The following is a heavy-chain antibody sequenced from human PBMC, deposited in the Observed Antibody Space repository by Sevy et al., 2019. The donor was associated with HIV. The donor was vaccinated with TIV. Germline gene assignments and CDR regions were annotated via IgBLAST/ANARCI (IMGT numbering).Heavy chain of an antibody. Sequence: GGSLRLSCAASEFTFSDYYMSWIRQAPGKGLEWVSYISSRSTYTKYADSVKGRFTISRDNARNSLYLQMNSLRAEDTAVYYCARVRRASGRYYKDYWGQGTLVTASS. CDR3: ARVRRASGRYYKDY. D-gene: IGHD3-10*01. CDR2: ISSRSTYT. J-gene: IGHJ4*02. CDR1: EFTFSDYY. V-gene: IGHV3-11*06.